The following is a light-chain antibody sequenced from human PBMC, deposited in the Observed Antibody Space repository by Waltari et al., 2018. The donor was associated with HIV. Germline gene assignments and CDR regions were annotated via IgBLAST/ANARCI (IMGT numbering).Light chain of an antibody. CDR3: VSYDSRLDERL. V-gene: IGLV1-47*01. Sequence: QSVLPQPPSVSGTPGQTVTISCSGSTSNIATDALYWYQQLPGTAPKLLIYRNDKRPSGVSDRFSCSKSGASASLVISGLRSEDEAHYYCVSYDSRLDERLFGGGTKLTVL. CDR2: RND. J-gene: IGLJ3*02. CDR1: TSNIATDA.